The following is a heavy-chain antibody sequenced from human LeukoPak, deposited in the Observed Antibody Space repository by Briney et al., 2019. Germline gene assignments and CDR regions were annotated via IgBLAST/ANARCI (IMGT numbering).Heavy chain of an antibody. CDR2: ISSSSSAM. CDR1: GFTFSRFG. J-gene: IGHJ4*02. D-gene: IGHD2-15*01. CDR3: AXXGGTDH. V-gene: IGHV3-48*02. Sequence: GGSLRLSCAASGFTFSRFGMNWVRQAPGKGLEWISYISSSSSAMYYADSVKGRFTISRDNAKNLLYLQMSSLRDEDTAVYYCAXXGGTDHWGQXTXXXVSS.